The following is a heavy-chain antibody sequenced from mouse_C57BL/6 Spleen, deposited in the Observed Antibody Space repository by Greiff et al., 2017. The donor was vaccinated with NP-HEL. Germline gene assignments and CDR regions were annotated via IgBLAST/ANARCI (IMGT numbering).Heavy chain of an antibody. J-gene: IGHJ2*01. CDR1: GYTFTDYY. CDR2: INPNNGGT. D-gene: IGHD6-5*01. Sequence: VQLQQSGPELVKPGASVKISCKASGYTFTDYYMNWVKQSHGKSLEWIGDINPNNGGTSYNQKFKGKATLTVDKSSSTAYMELRSLTSEDSAVYYCASLCLHYFDDWGQGTTLTVSS. V-gene: IGHV1-26*01. CDR3: ASLCLHYFDD.